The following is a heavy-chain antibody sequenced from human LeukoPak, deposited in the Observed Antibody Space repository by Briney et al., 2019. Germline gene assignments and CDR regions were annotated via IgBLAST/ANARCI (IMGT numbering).Heavy chain of an antibody. V-gene: IGHV3-30-3*01. CDR2: ITYNGDIK. CDR1: GFTFRNYA. CDR3: ARDAQSGAHSDFDY. Sequence: GGSLRLSCVASGFTFRNYAIHWVRQAPGEGLEWVAIITYNGDIKYYADSVKGRFTISRGNSQNTVFLQMNSLRPEDTAVYYCARDAQSGAHSDFDYWGQGTLVTVSS. D-gene: IGHD1-26*01. J-gene: IGHJ4*02.